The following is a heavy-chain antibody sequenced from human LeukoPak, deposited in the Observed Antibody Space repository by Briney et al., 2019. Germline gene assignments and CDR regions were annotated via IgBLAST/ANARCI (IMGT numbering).Heavy chain of an antibody. CDR1: GASFSGYY. V-gene: IGHV4-34*01. CDR3: ARHQSPSNWYIGAFDY. D-gene: IGHD6-13*01. Sequence: SETLSLTCAVYGASFSGYYGSWIRQPPGKGLEWIGEINHSGSTNYNPSLKSRVTISVDTSKNQFSLKLSSMTAADTAVYYCARHQSPSNWYIGAFDYWGQGTLVTVSS. J-gene: IGHJ4*02. CDR2: INHSGST.